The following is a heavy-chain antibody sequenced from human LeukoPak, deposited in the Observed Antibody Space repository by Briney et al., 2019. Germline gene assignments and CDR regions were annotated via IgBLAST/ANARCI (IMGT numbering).Heavy chain of an antibody. J-gene: IGHJ4*02. V-gene: IGHV3-23*01. CDR2: VSGSGDNT. CDR1: GFTFSSYA. CDR3: ARWGNDYSQFDS. D-gene: IGHD4-11*01. Sequence: GGSLRLSCAGSGFTFSSYAMSWVRQAPGKGLEWVSVVSGSGDNTNYADSVKGRFTISRDNSKNTLFLQMNSLRTEDTAVYFCARWGNDYSQFDSWGQGTLVTVS.